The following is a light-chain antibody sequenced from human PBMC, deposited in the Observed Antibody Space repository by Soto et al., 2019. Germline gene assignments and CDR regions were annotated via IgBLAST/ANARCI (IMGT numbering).Light chain of an antibody. J-gene: IGLJ1*01. CDR2: SVT. V-gene: IGLV2-14*03. CDR1: SSDVGAYNS. CDR3: SSATSSSTYL. Sequence: QSALTQPASVSGSPGQSITISCTGTSSDVGAYNSVSWYQQHPDKAPKLIIFSVTSRTSGLSDRFSGSKSDNTASLTISGLRTEDEADYYCSSATSSSTYLFGTGTKLTVL.